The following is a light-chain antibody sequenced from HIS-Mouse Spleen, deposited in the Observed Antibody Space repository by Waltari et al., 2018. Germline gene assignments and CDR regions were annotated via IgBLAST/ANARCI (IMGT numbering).Light chain of an antibody. CDR1: ISDVGGFNY. Sequence: QSALTQPRSVSGSPGQSVTISCTGTISDVGGFNYVSWYQQHPGKAPKLMIYDVSKRPSGVPDRFSGSKSGNTASLTISGLQADDEADYYCCSYAGSYTGVFGTGTKVTVL. V-gene: IGLV2-11*01. CDR3: CSYAGSYTGV. J-gene: IGLJ1*01. CDR2: DVS.